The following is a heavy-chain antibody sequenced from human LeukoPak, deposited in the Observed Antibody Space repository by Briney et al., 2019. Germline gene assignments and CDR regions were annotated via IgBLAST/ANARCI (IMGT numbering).Heavy chain of an antibody. CDR3: ASDDYGDLVNTFDI. V-gene: IGHV4-39*01. CDR1: GGSISTTTYY. D-gene: IGHD4-17*01. CDR2: IYYSGSS. J-gene: IGHJ3*02. Sequence: SETLSLTCTVSGGSISTTTYYWGWIRQPPGKGLEWIGSIYYSGSSYYNPSLKSRVTISVDTSKNQFSLKLNSVTAADTAVYHCASDDYGDLVNTFDIWGQGTMVTVSS.